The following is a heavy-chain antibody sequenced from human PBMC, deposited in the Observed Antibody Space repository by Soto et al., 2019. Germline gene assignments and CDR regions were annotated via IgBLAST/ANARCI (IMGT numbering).Heavy chain of an antibody. CDR1: GGSVSTGSYD. CDR3: ARDGHGMDV. Sequence: PXGTLSLTCTVSGGSVSTGSYDGSWIRQPPGKGLEWIGKIFFTGSAHYNPSLRNRVTMSVDTSKEQFSLTLTSVTAVDTAVYYCARDGHGMDVWGQGTTVTVSS. V-gene: IGHV4-61*01. CDR2: IFFTGSA. J-gene: IGHJ6*02.